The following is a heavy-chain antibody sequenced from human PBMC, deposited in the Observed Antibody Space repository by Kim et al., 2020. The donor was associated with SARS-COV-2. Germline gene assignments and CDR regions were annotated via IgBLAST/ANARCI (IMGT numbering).Heavy chain of an antibody. CDR2: ISSSGSTI. CDR3: ARDLRSVLWFGELSDVYYYYYGMDV. Sequence: GGSLRLSCAASGFTFSSYEMNWVRQAPGKGLEWVSYISSSGSTIYYADSVKGRFTISRDNAKNSLYLQMNSLRAEDTAVYYCARDLRSVLWFGELSDVYYYYYGMDVWGQGTTVTVSS. V-gene: IGHV3-48*03. CDR1: GFTFSSYE. J-gene: IGHJ6*02. D-gene: IGHD3-10*01.